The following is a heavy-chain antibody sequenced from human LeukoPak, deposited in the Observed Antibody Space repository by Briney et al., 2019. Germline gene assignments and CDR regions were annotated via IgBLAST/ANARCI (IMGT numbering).Heavy chain of an antibody. CDR2: IYYSGST. V-gene: IGHV4-39*07. D-gene: IGHD3-16*01. CDR1: GGSISSSSYY. Sequence: SETLSLTCTVSGGSISSSSYYWGWIRQPPGKGLEWIGSIYYSGSTYYNPSLKSRVTISVDTSKNQFSLKLSSVTAADTAVYYCARDDYPRLDYWGQGTLVTVSS. J-gene: IGHJ4*02. CDR3: ARDDYPRLDY.